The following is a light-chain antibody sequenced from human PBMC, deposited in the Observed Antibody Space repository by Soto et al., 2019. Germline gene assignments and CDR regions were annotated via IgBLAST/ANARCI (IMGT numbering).Light chain of an antibody. Sequence: QSVLTQPDSVSGSPGQSITISCTGTSSDVGGYNSVCWHQQHPGKAPKLMIYEVSNRPLGVSDRFSASKSGNTASLTISGLLADDEADYYFSSFTRSNTWVVGGGTKLAVL. V-gene: IGLV2-14*01. CDR3: SSFTRSNTWV. CDR1: SSDVGGYNS. CDR2: EVS. J-gene: IGLJ3*02.